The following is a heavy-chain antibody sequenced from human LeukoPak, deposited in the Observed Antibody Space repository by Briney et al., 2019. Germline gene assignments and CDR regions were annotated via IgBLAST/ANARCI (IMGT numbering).Heavy chain of an antibody. CDR2: IYYSGST. CDR3: ARSGQSRLRGIDY. V-gene: IGHV4-34*01. CDR1: GGSFSGYY. J-gene: IGHJ4*02. Sequence: SETLSLTCAVYGGSFSGYYWSWIRLPPGKGLEWIGSIYYSGSTYYNPSLKSRVTISVDTSKNQFSLKLSSVTAADTAVYYCARSGQSRLRGIDYWGQGTLVTVSS. D-gene: IGHD5-12*01.